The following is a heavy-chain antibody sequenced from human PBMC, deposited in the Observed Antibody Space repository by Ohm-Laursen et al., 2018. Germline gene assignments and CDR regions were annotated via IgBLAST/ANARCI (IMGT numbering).Heavy chain of an antibody. V-gene: IGHV3-13*01. Sequence: SLRLSCAASGFTFSNYDIHWVRQTSGKGLEWVSDIVTAGATNHPGSVKGRFTISREDVKNSLYVQIISLRAEDTAVYYWARDAIRGGLPGSGRHYKTGMDVWGQGTSVIVSS. D-gene: IGHD3-10*01. CDR1: GFTFSNYD. J-gene: IGHJ6*02. CDR3: ARDAIRGGLPGSGRHYKTGMDV. CDR2: IVTAGAT.